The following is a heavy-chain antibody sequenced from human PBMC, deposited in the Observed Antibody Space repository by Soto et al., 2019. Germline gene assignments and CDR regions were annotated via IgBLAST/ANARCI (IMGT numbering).Heavy chain of an antibody. CDR1: GESFSGYY. D-gene: IGHD6-13*01. J-gene: IGHJ4*02. CDR2: INHSGST. CDR3: ARGGRAAAGNVGY. Sequence: QVQLQQWGAGLLKPSETLCVTYAVYGESFSGYYWSWIRQPPGKGLEWIGEINHSGSTNYNPSLKSRVTISVDTSKNQFSLKLSSVTAADTAVYYCARGGRAAAGNVGYWGQGTLVTVSS. V-gene: IGHV4-34*01.